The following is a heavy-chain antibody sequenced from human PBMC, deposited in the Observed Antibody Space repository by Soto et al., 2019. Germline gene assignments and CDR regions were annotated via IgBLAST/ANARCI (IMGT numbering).Heavy chain of an antibody. J-gene: IGHJ6*02. Sequence: GGSLRLSCAASGFTFSSYGMHWVRQAPGKGLEWVAVIWYDGSNKYYADSMNGRFTISRDNSKNTLYLQMNSLRAGDTAVYYCARKAGTSLYGMDVWGQGTTVTVSS. CDR3: ARKAGTSLYGMDV. CDR1: GFTFSSYG. CDR2: IWYDGSNK. D-gene: IGHD1-1*01. V-gene: IGHV3-33*01.